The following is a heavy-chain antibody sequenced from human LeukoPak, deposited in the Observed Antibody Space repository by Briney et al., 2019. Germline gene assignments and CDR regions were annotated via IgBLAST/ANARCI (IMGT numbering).Heavy chain of an antibody. J-gene: IGHJ4*02. CDR1: GGSVSSGSYY. Sequence: SETLSLTCTVSGGSVSSGSYYWSWIRQPPGKGLEWIGYIYYSGSTNYNPSLRSRVTISVDTSKNQFSLKLSSVTAADTAVYYCASDYGDYVFDYWGQGTLVTVSS. V-gene: IGHV4-61*01. D-gene: IGHD4-17*01. CDR3: ASDYGDYVFDY. CDR2: IYYSGST.